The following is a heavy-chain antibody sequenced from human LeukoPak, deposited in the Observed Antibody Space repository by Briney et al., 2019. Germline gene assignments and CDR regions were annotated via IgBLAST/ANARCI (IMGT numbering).Heavy chain of an antibody. CDR2: ISGSGGST. CDR3: AKHVRIALYFPFDY. D-gene: IGHD6-13*01. V-gene: IGHV3-23*01. Sequence: GRSLSLSCAASGFTFSSYAMSWVRQAPAKGLELVSAISGSGGSTYYADSVKGRFTISRDNSKNTLYLQMNSLRAEDTAVYYSAKHVRIALYFPFDYWGQRSLVTVSS. CDR1: GFTFSSYA. J-gene: IGHJ4*01.